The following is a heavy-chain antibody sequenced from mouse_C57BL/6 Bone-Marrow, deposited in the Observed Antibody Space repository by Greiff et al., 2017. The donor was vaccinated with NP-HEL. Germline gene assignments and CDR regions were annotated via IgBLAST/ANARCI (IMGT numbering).Heavy chain of an antibody. CDR2: IRNKANGYTT. CDR3: ARFGPYDYDGY. Sequence: EVKVVESGGGLVQPGGSLSLSCAASGFTFTDYYMSWVRQPPGKALEWLGFIRNKANGYTTEYSASVKGRFTISRDNSQSILYLQMNALRAEDSATYYCARFGPYDYDGYWGQGTTLTVSS. CDR1: GFTFTDYY. D-gene: IGHD2-4*01. J-gene: IGHJ2*01. V-gene: IGHV7-3*01.